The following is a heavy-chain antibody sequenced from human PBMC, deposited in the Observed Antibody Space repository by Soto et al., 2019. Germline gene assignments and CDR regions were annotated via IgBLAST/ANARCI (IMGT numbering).Heavy chain of an antibody. V-gene: IGHV1-18*01. Sequence: ASVKVSCKASGYTFTSYGISWVRQAPGQGLEWMGWISAYNGNTNYAQKLQGRVTMTTDTSTSTAYMELRSLRSDDTAVYYCARVRGRITMVRRRDDFDYWGQGTLVTVSS. CDR3: ARVRGRITMVRRRDDFDY. D-gene: IGHD3-10*01. J-gene: IGHJ4*02. CDR1: GYTFTSYG. CDR2: ISAYNGNT.